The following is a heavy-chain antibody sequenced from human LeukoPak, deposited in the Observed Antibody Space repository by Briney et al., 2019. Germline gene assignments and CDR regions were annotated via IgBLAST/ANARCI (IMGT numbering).Heavy chain of an antibody. CDR1: GFTFSSYA. D-gene: IGHD4-17*01. V-gene: IGHV3-30*04. CDR2: ISYDGSNK. J-gene: IGHJ6*03. CDR3: ARAFTVTSWRVYYYYYMDV. Sequence: GGSLRLSCAASGFTFSSYAMHWVRQAPGKGLEWVAVISYDGSNKYYADSVKGRFTISRDNSKNTLYLQMNSLRAEDTAVYYCARAFTVTSWRVYYYYYMDVWGKGTTVTVSS.